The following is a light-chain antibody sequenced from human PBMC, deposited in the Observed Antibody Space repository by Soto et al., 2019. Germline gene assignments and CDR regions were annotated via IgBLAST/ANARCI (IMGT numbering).Light chain of an antibody. Sequence: EIVMTQSPATLSVSPGARATLSCRASQSVNNKLAWYQQRPGQAPRLLIYDASTRATGIPARFSGSGSGTYFTLTISSLQSEDFAVYYCQRYNNWPLTFGGGTKVEIK. CDR3: QRYNNWPLT. CDR2: DAS. J-gene: IGKJ4*01. V-gene: IGKV3-15*01. CDR1: QSVNNK.